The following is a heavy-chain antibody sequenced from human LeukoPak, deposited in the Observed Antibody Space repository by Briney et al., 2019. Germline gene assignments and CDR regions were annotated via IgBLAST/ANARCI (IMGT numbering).Heavy chain of an antibody. J-gene: IGHJ6*03. CDR2: IYYSGST. Sequence: SETLSLTCTVSGGSISSYYWSWIRQPPGKGLEWIGYIYYSGSTNYNPSLKSRVTISVDTSKNQFSLKLSSVTAADTAVYYCARSLTLGYYYYYMDVCGKGTTVNISS. V-gene: IGHV4-59*01. CDR1: GGSISSYY. D-gene: IGHD7-27*01. CDR3: ARSLTLGYYYYYMDV.